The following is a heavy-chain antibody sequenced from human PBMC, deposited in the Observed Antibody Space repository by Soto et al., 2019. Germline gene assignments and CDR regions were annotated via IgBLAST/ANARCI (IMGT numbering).Heavy chain of an antibody. CDR1: GGSFSGYY. J-gene: IGHJ4*02. CDR3: ARALFWGSSGSYYNGARAQRLYFDY. D-gene: IGHD3-10*01. Sequence: SETLSLTCAVYGGSFSGYYWSWIRQPPGKGLEWIGEINHSGSTNYNPSLKSRVTISVDTSKNQFSLKLSSVTAADTAVYYCARALFWGSSGSYYNGARAQRLYFDYWGQGTLVTVSS. V-gene: IGHV4-34*01. CDR2: INHSGST.